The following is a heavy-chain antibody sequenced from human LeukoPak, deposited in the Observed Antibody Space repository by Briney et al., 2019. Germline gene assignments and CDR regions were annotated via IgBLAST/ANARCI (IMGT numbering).Heavy chain of an antibody. J-gene: IGHJ5*02. V-gene: IGHV4-34*01. CDR1: GGSFSGYY. D-gene: IGHD2-8*01. Sequence: KPSETLSLTCAVYGGSFSGYYWSWIRQPPGKGLEWIGEINHSGSTNYNPPLKSRVTISVDTSKNQFSLKLSSVTAAGTALYYCARSSRGMVYAISGWFDPWGQGTLVTVSS. CDR3: ARSSRGMVYAISGWFDP. CDR2: INHSGST.